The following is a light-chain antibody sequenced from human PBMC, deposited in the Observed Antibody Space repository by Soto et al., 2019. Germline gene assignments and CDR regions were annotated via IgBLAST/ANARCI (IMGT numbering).Light chain of an antibody. CDR3: QQRSNWVS. CDR2: DAS. CDR1: QSVSSY. V-gene: IGKV3-11*01. J-gene: IGKJ4*01. Sequence: EIVLTQSPAILSLSPGERATLSCRASQSVSSYLAWYQQKPGQAPRLLIYDASNRATGIPARFSGSGSGTDFTLTISSLEPEDFAVYYCQQRSNWVSFGGGTKVDIK.